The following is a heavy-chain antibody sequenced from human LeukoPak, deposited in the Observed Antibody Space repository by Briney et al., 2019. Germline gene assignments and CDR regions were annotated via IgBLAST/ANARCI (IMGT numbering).Heavy chain of an antibody. V-gene: IGHV3-23*01. J-gene: IGHJ2*01. Sequence: PGGSLRLSCAASGFTLISNYMSWVRQAPGKGLEWVSGISGSGGSTYDADSVKGRFTISRDNSRNTLYLQMNSLRAEDTAVYYCAKGFYGSRYWYFDRWGRGTLVTVSS. CDR1: GFTLISNY. CDR2: ISGSGGST. CDR3: AKGFYGSRYWYFDR. D-gene: IGHD3-10*01.